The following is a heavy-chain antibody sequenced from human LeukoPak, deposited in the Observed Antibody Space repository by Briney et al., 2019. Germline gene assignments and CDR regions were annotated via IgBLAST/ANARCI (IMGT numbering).Heavy chain of an antibody. Sequence: GGSLRLSCAASGPNLNGFAMHWVRQASGKGLEWVSGLDFNSGRVGYADAVKGRFTISRDIAKNTLYLEMNRLRVEDTALYYCGRDISTGGMDVWGQGTTVTVSS. CDR2: LDFNSGRV. CDR3: GRDISTGGMDV. J-gene: IGHJ6*02. CDR1: GPNLNGFA. V-gene: IGHV3-9*01.